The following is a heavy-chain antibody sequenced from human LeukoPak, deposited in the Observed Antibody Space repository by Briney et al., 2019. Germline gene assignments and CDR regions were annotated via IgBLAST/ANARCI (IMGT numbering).Heavy chain of an antibody. CDR3: ARENRYYFDY. CDR1: GFTFSSYE. J-gene: IGHJ4*02. V-gene: IGHV3-48*03. Sequence: PGGSLRLSCAASGFTFSSYEMNWVRQAPGKGLEWVSYISSSGSTIYYADSVKGRFTISRDNAKSSLYLQMNSLRAEDTAVYYCARENRYYFDYWGQGTLVTVSS. D-gene: IGHD1-14*01. CDR2: ISSSGSTI.